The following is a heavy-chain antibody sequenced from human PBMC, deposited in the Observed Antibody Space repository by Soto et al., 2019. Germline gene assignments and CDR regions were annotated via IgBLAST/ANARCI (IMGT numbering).Heavy chain of an antibody. CDR2: IIPILGIA. J-gene: IGHJ6*02. V-gene: IGHV1-69*02. Sequence: VQLVQSGAEVKKPGSSVKVSCKASGGTFSSYTISWVRQAPGQGLEWMGRIIPILGIANYAQKFQGRVTITADKSTSTAYMELSSLRSEDTAVYYCARPYGSGYYYGMDVWGQGTTVTVSS. CDR1: GGTFSSYT. D-gene: IGHD3-10*01. CDR3: ARPYGSGYYYGMDV.